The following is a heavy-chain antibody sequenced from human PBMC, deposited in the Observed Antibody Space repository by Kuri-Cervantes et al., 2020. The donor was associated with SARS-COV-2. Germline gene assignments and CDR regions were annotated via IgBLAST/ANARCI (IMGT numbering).Heavy chain of an antibody. D-gene: IGHD3-16*02. CDR2: INHSGST. V-gene: IGHV4-34*01. Sequence: SQTLSLTCAVCGGSFSGYYWSWIRQPPGKGLEWIGEINHSGSTNYNPSLKSRVTISVDTSKNQFSLKLSSVTAADTAVYYCAREAHPVTFGGVIVGRRRNAFDIWGQGTMVTVSS. J-gene: IGHJ3*02. CDR3: AREAHPVTFGGVIVGRRRNAFDI. CDR1: GGSFSGYY.